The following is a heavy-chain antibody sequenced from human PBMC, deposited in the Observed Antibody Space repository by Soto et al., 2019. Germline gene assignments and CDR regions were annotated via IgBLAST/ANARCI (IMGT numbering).Heavy chain of an antibody. CDR3: ARYSSAGTGVFDI. CDR1: GFTFSSYA. V-gene: IGHV3-30-3*01. D-gene: IGHD6-19*01. J-gene: IGHJ3*02. Sequence: PGGSLRLSCAASGFTFSSYAMHWVRQAPGKGLEWVAVISYDGSNKYYADSVKGRFTISRDNSKNTLYLQMNSLRAEDTAVYYCARYSSAGTGVFDIRAQRTTVTVS. CDR2: ISYDGSNK.